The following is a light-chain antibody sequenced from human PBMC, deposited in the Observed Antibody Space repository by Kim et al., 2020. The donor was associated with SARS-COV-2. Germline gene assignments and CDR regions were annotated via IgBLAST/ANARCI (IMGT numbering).Light chain of an antibody. CDR2: YDD. CDR1: SANIEKNA. V-gene: IGLV1-36*01. J-gene: IGLJ2*01. Sequence: QSVLTQPPSVSEAPRQRVTISCSGSSANIEKNAVNWYQQIPGKAPKLLIYYDDLLPSGVSDRFSGSKSGTSASLAISGLQSEDEADYYCATWDNSLNAVVFGGGSQLADL. CDR3: ATWDNSLNAVV.